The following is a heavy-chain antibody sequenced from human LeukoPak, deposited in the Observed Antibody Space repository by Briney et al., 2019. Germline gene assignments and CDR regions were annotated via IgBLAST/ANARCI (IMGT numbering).Heavy chain of an antibody. CDR1: GFTFSSYG. D-gene: IGHD3-3*01. Sequence: RSLRLSCAASGFTFSSYGMHWVRQAPGKGLEWVAVIWYDGSNKYYADSVKGRFTISRDNSKNTLYLQMNSLRAEDTAVYYCARDSYDFWSGYSNRQDYWGQGTLVTVSS. V-gene: IGHV3-33*01. J-gene: IGHJ4*02. CDR2: IWYDGSNK. CDR3: ARDSYDFWSGYSNRQDY.